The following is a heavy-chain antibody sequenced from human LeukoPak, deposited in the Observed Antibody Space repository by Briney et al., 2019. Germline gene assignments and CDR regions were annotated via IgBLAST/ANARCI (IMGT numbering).Heavy chain of an antibody. Sequence: GGSLRLSCAASGYTFSSFSINWVRQAPRKGLEWVSSISVRSNYIYYADSVRSRFSISRDDARDSLYLQMNSLRAEDTAVYYCVRLRRNSDTSGYYYYYDFWGQGTLVTVSS. CDR2: ISVRSNYI. V-gene: IGHV3-21*01. CDR1: GYTFSSFS. D-gene: IGHD3-22*01. CDR3: VRLRRNSDTSGYYYYYDF. J-gene: IGHJ4*02.